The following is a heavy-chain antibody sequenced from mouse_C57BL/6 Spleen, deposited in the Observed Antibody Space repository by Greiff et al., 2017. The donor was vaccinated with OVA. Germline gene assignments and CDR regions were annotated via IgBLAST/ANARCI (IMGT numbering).Heavy chain of an antibody. Sequence: DVHLVESGGGLVKPGGSLKLSCAASGFTFSDYGMHWVRQAPEKGLEWVAYISSGSSTIYYADTVKGRFTISRDNAKNTLFLQMTSLRSEDTAMYYCARPGPYYAMDYWGQGTSVTVSS. CDR2: ISSGSSTI. CDR1: GFTFSDYG. J-gene: IGHJ4*01. V-gene: IGHV5-17*01. D-gene: IGHD3-1*01. CDR3: ARPGPYYAMDY.